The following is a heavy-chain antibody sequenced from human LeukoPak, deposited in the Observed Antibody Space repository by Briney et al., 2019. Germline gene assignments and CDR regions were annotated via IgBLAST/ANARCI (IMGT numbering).Heavy chain of an antibody. CDR2: ISYDGSNK. CDR3: ARDLPSRVGYMDV. D-gene: IGHD2-2*01. Sequence: PGGSLRLSCAASGFTFSSYAMHWVRQAPGKGLEWVAFISYDGSNKYYADSVKARFTISRDNSKNTLYLQMNSLRAEDTAVYYCARDLPSRVGYMDVWGKGTTVTVSS. J-gene: IGHJ6*03. V-gene: IGHV3-30*04. CDR1: GFTFSSYA.